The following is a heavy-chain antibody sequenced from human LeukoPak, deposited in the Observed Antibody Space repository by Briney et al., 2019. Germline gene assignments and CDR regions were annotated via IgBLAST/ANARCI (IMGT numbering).Heavy chain of an antibody. CDR2: ISYDGSDK. D-gene: IGHD5-12*01. CDR1: GFTFSSYA. Sequence: GGSLRLSCAASGFTFSSYAMYWVRQAPGKGLEWVAVISYDGSDKFYADSVKGRFTISRDSPKNTLYLQMNSLRPEDTAVYYCARARPSMWIDYWGQGTLVTVSS. J-gene: IGHJ4*02. V-gene: IGHV3-30*04. CDR3: ARARPSMWIDY.